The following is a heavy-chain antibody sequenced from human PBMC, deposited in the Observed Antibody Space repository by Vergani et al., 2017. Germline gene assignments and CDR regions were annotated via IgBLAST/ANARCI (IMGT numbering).Heavy chain of an antibody. D-gene: IGHD3-10*01. J-gene: IGHJ3*01. CDR2: IYPGDSEV. CDR3: ASGGHGSENGGALQL. V-gene: IGHV5-51*01. CDR1: GYIFSNFW. Sequence: EKQLVQSGSETKKPGESLKISCQAFGYIFSNFWIGWVRQRPGRGLEWMGFIYPGDSEVKSNPTFRGQVIFSVDTSVTTAYLQWRSLQASDTATYFCASGGHGSENGGALQLWGQGTNITVSS.